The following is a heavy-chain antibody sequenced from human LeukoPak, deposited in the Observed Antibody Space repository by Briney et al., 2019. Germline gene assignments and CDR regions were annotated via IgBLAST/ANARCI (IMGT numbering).Heavy chain of an antibody. V-gene: IGHV4-39*07. CDR3: ARTGDSSGYYEYYFDY. D-gene: IGHD3-22*01. CDR2: IYYSGST. J-gene: IGHJ4*02. Sequence: NPSETLSLTCTVSGGSISSYYWGWIRQPPGKGLEWIGSIYYSGSTYYNPSLKSRVTISVDTSKNQFSLKLSSVTAADTAVYYCARTGDSSGYYEYYFDYWGQGTLVTVSS. CDR1: GGSISSYY.